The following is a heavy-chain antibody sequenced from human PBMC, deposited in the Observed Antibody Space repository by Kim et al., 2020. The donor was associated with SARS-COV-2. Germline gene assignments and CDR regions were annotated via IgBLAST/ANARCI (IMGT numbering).Heavy chain of an antibody. CDR3: ASPWQWLATRGAFDI. V-gene: IGHV3-48*03. J-gene: IGHJ3*02. Sequence: GGSLRLSCAASGFTFSSYEMNWVRQAPGKGLEWVSYISSSGSTIYYADSVKGRFTISRDNAKNSLYLQMNSLRAEDTAVYYCASPWQWLATRGAFDIWGQGTMVTVSS. CDR2: ISSSGSTI. D-gene: IGHD6-19*01. CDR1: GFTFSSYE.